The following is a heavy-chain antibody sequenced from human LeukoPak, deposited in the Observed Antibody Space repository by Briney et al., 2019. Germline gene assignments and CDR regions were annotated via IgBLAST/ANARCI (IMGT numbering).Heavy chain of an antibody. CDR2: INHSGST. D-gene: IGHD6-19*01. J-gene: IGHJ3*02. CDR1: GGSISSGSYY. CDR3: AQYVSSGWLGDAFDI. Sequence: SQTLSLTCTVSGGSISSGSYYWSWIRQPPGKGLEWIGEINHSGSTNYNPSLKSRVTISVDTSKNQFSLKLSSVTAADTAVYYCAQYVSSGWLGDAFDIWGQGTMVTVSS. V-gene: IGHV4-39*07.